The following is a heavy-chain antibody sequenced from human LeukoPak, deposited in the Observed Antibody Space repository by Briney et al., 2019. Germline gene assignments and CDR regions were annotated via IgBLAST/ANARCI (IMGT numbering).Heavy chain of an antibody. J-gene: IGHJ5*02. V-gene: IGHV1-2*02. Sequence: ASVKVSCRALGYIFTDYYIYWVRQAPGQGLEWMGWINPNSGGTNYAQKFQGRVTMTRDTSISTAYMELSRLRSDDTAVYYCVRGPIVLMVYAIPEGWFDPWGQGTLVTVSS. CDR2: INPNSGGT. D-gene: IGHD2-8*01. CDR1: GYIFTDYY. CDR3: VRGPIVLMVYAIPEGWFDP.